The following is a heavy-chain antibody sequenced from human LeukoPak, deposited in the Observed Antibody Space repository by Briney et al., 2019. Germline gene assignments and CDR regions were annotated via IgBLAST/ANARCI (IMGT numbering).Heavy chain of an antibody. CDR2: ISAYNGNT. CDR1: GYTLTSYG. J-gene: IGHJ5*02. Sequence: ASVKVSCKASGYTLTSYGISWVRQAPGQGLEWMGWISAYNGNTNYAQKLQGRVTMTTDTSTSTAYMELRSLRSDDTAVYYCARDRGYDILTGYYNWFDPWGQGTLVTVSS. D-gene: IGHD3-9*01. V-gene: IGHV1-18*04. CDR3: ARDRGYDILTGYYNWFDP.